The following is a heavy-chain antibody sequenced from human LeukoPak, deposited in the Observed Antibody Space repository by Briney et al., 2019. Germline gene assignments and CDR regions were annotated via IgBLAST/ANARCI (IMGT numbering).Heavy chain of an antibody. V-gene: IGHV3-48*02. Sequence: GGSLRLSCAASGFTFSSYSMNWDRQAPGKGLEWVSYISSRSSTIYYADSVKGRFTISRDNAKNSLYLQMNSLRDEDTAVYYCARDRGGDYGGQEVDYWGQGTLVTVSS. CDR3: ARDRGGDYGGQEVDY. J-gene: IGHJ4*02. CDR1: GFTFSSYS. D-gene: IGHD4-23*01. CDR2: ISSRSSTI.